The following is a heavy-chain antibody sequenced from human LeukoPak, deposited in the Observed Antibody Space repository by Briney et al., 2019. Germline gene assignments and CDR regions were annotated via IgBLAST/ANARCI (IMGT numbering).Heavy chain of an antibody. CDR3: ATQYYSNFDY. V-gene: IGHV3-23*01. Sequence: PGGSLRLSCAASGFTFSNSAMSWVRQAPGKGLEWVSTLSGSGITTYYADSVKGRFTISRDNARNSMYLQMNSLSAEDTAVYYCATQYYSNFDYWGQGTLVTVSS. J-gene: IGHJ4*02. CDR1: GFTFSNSA. CDR2: LSGSGITT. D-gene: IGHD4-11*01.